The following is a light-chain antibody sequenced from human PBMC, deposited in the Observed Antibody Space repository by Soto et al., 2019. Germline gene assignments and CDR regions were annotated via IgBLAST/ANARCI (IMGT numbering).Light chain of an antibody. V-gene: IGKV3-20*01. CDR3: HHYGSLRFMFS. CDR1: ESVASNY. CDR2: GAS. Sequence: EIVLTQSPGTLSVSPGETATVSCRASESVASNYLAWYQHKTGQAPRLLIYGASSRATGIPDRFSGSGSGTDFTLTISRLEPEDFAVYYCHHYGSLRFMFSFGQGTKLEIK. J-gene: IGKJ2*01.